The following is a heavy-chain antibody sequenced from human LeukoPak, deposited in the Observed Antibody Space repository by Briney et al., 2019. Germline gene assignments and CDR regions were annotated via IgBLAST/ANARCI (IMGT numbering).Heavy chain of an antibody. D-gene: IGHD3-22*01. CDR1: GGYVNRGTFF. Sequence: SETLPLTCAVSGGYVNRGTFFWTWIRKPPGKGLEWIGYISNSGSTNYHPSLKSRVTKSSDTSKTQFTLKLTSVTAADTAVYYCARSPSGYRFDSWGQGTLVTVSS. J-gene: IGHJ4*02. CDR3: ARSPSGYRFDS. V-gene: IGHV4-61*01. CDR2: ISNSGST.